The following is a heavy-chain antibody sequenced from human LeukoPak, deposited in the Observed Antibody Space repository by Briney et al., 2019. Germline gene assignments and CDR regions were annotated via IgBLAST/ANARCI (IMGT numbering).Heavy chain of an antibody. CDR2: IYYSGST. CDR3: ARGRGNFDY. Sequence: PSKTLSLTCTVSGGSINNYYWSWIRQPPGKRLEWIGYIYYSGSTNYNPSLKSRVTISLDTSKNQFSLRLSSVTAADTAVYYCARGRGNFDYWGQGTLVTVSS. J-gene: IGHJ4*02. D-gene: IGHD2-15*01. CDR1: GGSINNYY. V-gene: IGHV4-59*01.